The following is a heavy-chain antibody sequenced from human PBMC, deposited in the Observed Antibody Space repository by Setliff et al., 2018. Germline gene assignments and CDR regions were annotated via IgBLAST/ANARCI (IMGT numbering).Heavy chain of an antibody. CDR2: ISPYKSDT. CDR3: AREGVDTRSSTDYRYYMDL. J-gene: IGHJ6*03. CDR1: GYSFINYG. Sequence: ASVKVSCKASGYSFINYGITWVRQAPGQGLEWMGWISPYKSDTNYAQKFQGRVSMTTDTSTSTAYMELSSLRFEDTAVYYCAREGVDTRSSTDYRYYMDLWGKGTTVTVSS. D-gene: IGHD5-18*01. V-gene: IGHV1-18*01.